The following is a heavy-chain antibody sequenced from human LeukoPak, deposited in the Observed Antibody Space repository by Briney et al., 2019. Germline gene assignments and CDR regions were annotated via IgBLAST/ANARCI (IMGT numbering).Heavy chain of an antibody. J-gene: IGHJ4*02. CDR1: GFTFDHYA. V-gene: IGHV3-43*02. Sequence: PGRSLRLSCASSGFTFDHYAMHWVRHAPGKGLEWVSRISGDGVITPYADSVKGRFTISRHNSKNSLYLQMNSLRTEDTALYYCAKGGYCSGGSCYPGFDYWGQGTLVTVSS. CDR3: AKGGYCSGGSCYPGFDY. CDR2: ISGDGVIT. D-gene: IGHD2-15*01.